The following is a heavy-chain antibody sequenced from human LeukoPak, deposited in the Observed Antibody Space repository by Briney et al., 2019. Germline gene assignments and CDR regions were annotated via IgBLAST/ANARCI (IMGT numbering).Heavy chain of an antibody. CDR2: ISSSSSTI. CDR3: ARVVVAANPDAFDI. CDR1: GFTFSNYN. J-gene: IGHJ3*02. Sequence: GGSLRLSCAASGFTFSNYNINWVRQAPGKGLEWLSYISSSSSTIYYAHSVKGRFTVSRDNAKNSLYLQMNSLRDEDTAVYYCARVVVAANPDAFDIWGQGTMVTVSS. V-gene: IGHV3-48*02. D-gene: IGHD2-15*01.